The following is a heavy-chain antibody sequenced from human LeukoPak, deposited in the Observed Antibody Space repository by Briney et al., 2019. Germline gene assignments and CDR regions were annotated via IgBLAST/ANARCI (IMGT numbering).Heavy chain of an antibody. J-gene: IGHJ4*02. Sequence: PSETLSLTCTVSGGSISSSDYYWGWIRQPPGKGLEWIGSIYYSGSTHYNPSLKSRVTISVDTSKNQFSLKLNSVTAADTALYYCARHSSGRIYYFDYWGQGTLVTVSS. CDR1: GGSISSSDYY. CDR3: ARHSSGRIYYFDY. CDR2: IYYSGST. V-gene: IGHV4-39*01. D-gene: IGHD6-19*01.